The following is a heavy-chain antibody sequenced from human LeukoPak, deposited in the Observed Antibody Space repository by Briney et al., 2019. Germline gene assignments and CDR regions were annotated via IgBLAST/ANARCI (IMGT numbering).Heavy chain of an antibody. CDR2: IWYDGSNK. D-gene: IGHD4-11*01. Sequence: GGSLRLSCAASGFTFSSYGMHWARQAPGKGLEWVAVIWYDGSNKYYADSVKGRFTISRDNSKNTLYLQMNSLRAEDTAVCYCARDTVTTTLNYYYGMDVWGQGTTVTVSS. V-gene: IGHV3-33*01. J-gene: IGHJ6*02. CDR1: GFTFSSYG. CDR3: ARDTVTTTLNYYYGMDV.